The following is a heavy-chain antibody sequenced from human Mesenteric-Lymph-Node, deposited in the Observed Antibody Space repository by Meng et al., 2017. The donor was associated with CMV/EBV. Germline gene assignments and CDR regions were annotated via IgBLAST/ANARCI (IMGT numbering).Heavy chain of an antibody. V-gene: IGHV4-39*01. CDR1: SISTNGYY. J-gene: IGHJ3*02. D-gene: IGHD2-2*01. CDR2: LYSGGST. CDR3: ARHYRGLIPAAMIAFHI. Sequence: SISTNGYYWGWIRQSPGEGLEWIASLYSGGSTLYNPSLKSRVTISVDTSKNQFSLKLTSVTAADAAVYYCARHYRGLIPAAMIAFHIWGQGTMVTVSS.